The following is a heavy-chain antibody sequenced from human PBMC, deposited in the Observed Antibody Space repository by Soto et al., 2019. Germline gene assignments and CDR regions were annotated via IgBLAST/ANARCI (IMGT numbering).Heavy chain of an antibody. CDR1: GYNRTPYP. J-gene: IGHJ5*02. CDR2: ISSGSDII. V-gene: IGHV3-48*02. Sequence: VGSLRLSCAPGYNRTPYPVNWVRQDPGKGLEWVAYISSGSDIIYYADSVKGRFSISRDTAKNLVFLQMKSLREDDTAVYYCAEGGIDQGVYFDPWGQGTQVTVSS. D-gene: IGHD3-16*01. CDR3: AEGGIDQGVYFDP.